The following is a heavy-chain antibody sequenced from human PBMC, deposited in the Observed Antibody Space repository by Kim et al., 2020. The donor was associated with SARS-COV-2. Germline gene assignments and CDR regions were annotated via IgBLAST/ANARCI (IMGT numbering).Heavy chain of an antibody. CDR2: ISYDGSNK. D-gene: IGHD5-18*01. CDR1: GFTFSSYG. J-gene: IGHJ4*02. Sequence: GGSLRLSCAASGFTFSSYGMHWVRQAPGKGLEWVAVISYDGSNKYYADSVKGRFTISRDNSKNTLYLQMNSLRAEDTAVYYCAKDSQGGYSYGSNFDHWGQGTLVTVSS. V-gene: IGHV3-30*18. CDR3: AKDSQGGYSYGSNFDH.